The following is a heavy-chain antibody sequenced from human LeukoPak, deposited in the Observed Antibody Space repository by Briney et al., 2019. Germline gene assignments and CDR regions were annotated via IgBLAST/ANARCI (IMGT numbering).Heavy chain of an antibody. J-gene: IGHJ4*02. CDR1: GFTFSSYW. V-gene: IGHV3-15*01. CDR2: IKSKAHGGTT. CDR3: AQHDYADF. Sequence: GGSLRLSCAASGFTFSSYWMHWVRQAPGKGLEWVGRIKSKAHGGTTDYAAPVKGRFTISRDDSKNTLYLQINGLKTDDTAVYYCAQHDYADFWGQGTLVTVSS.